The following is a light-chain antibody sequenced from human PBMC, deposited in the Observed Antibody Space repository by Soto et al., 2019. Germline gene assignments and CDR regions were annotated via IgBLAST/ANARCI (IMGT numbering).Light chain of an antibody. V-gene: IGKV1-39*01. CDR1: QSINSY. Sequence: DIQMTQSPSSLSASVVDRATITCRASQSINSYLNWYQQKPGKAPKLLIYAASSLQSGVPSRFSGSGSGTDFTLTISSLQPEDFATYYCQQSYSTPRTFGQGTKVDIK. J-gene: IGKJ1*01. CDR2: AAS. CDR3: QQSYSTPRT.